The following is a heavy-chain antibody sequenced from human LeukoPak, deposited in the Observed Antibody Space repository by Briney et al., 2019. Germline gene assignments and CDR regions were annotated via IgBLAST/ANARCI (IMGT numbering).Heavy chain of an antibody. CDR3: ARGGLGYCTSTSCFMFDY. D-gene: IGHD2-2*01. CDR2: ISYDGSNK. V-gene: IGHV3-30-3*01. J-gene: IGHJ4*02. Sequence: GGSLRLSCAASGFTFGSYVMHWVRQAPGKGLEWVVVISYDGSNKYYADSVKGRFTISRDNSKNTLYLQMNSLRAEDTAVYYCARGGLGYCTSTSCFMFDYWGQGTLVTVSS. CDR1: GFTFGSYV.